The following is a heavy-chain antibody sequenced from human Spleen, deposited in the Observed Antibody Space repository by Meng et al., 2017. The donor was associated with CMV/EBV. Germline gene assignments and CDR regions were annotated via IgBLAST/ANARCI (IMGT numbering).Heavy chain of an antibody. J-gene: IGHJ4*02. CDR3: ARPLYTSAWSDYFDF. D-gene: IGHD3-10*01. CDR1: GYTFTTYG. Sequence: SVKVSCKASGYTFTTYGTSWVRQAPGQGLEWVGGIIPIYGTPNYAQKFQGRVTITTDESTNTAFMELTSLRSEDTAVYFCARPLYTSAWSDYFDFWGQGTLVTVSS. CDR2: IIPIYGTP. V-gene: IGHV1-69*05.